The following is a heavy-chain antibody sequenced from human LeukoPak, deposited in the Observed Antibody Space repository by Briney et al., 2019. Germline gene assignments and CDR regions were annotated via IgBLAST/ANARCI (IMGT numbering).Heavy chain of an antibody. V-gene: IGHV3-66*01. CDR3: AKDGTTGTTDAFDI. CDR2: IYSGGTP. D-gene: IGHD1-1*01. J-gene: IGHJ3*02. Sequence: GGSLRLSCAASGFTVSNNYMSWVRQAPGKGLEWVSVIYSGGTPYYADSVKGRFTISRDNSKNTLYLQMNSLRAEDTAVYYCAKDGTTGTTDAFDIWGQGTMVTVSS. CDR1: GFTVSNNY.